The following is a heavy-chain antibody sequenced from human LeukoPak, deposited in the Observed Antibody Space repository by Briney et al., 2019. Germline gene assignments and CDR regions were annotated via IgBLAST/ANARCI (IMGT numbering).Heavy chain of an antibody. V-gene: IGHV3-53*01. CDR3: AKRYFGNYYFDF. CDR2: IYSGGST. Sequence: SXXXXXXXVSSNXXXWVRQAPGKGLEWFSVIYSGGSTYYADSEKGRFTISRDNSKKKLYLQMKSLIAEDTAIYYCAKRYFGNYYFDFWGQGTLVTVSS. J-gene: IGHJ4*02. D-gene: IGHD3-9*01. CDR1: XXXVSSNX.